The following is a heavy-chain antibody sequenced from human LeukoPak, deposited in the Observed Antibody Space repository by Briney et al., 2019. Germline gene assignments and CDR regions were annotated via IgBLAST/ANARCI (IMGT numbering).Heavy chain of an antibody. J-gene: IGHJ3*02. CDR1: GFTFSSYA. Sequence: PGGSLRLSCAASGFTFSSYAMSWVRQAPGKGLEWVSAIRGSGGSTYYADSVKGRFTISRDNSKNTLYLQMNSLRAEDTAVYYCAKELGYCTNGVCYLNDAFDIWGQGTMVTVSS. D-gene: IGHD2-8*01. CDR2: IRGSGGST. CDR3: AKELGYCTNGVCYLNDAFDI. V-gene: IGHV3-23*01.